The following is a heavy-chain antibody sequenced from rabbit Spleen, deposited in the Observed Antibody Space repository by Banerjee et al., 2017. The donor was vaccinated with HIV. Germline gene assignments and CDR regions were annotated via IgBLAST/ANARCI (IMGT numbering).Heavy chain of an antibody. CDR2: IEGGSSAFS. CDR1: GFSFSSSDY. Sequence: QSLEESGGDLVKPGASLTLTCKASGFSFSSSDYMCWVRQAPGKGLEWIACIEGGSSAFSYFASWAKGRFTISKTSSTTVTLQMTSLTAADTATYFCARDTGSSFSSYGMDLWGPGTLVTVS. CDR3: ARDTGSSFSSYGMDL. J-gene: IGHJ6*01. D-gene: IGHD8-1*01. V-gene: IGHV1S40*01.